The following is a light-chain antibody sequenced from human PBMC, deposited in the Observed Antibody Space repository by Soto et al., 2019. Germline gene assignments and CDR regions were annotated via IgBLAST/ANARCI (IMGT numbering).Light chain of an antibody. CDR1: QSVSSSY. J-gene: IGKJ2*01. CDR3: QQYGSSPPYT. Sequence: EIVLTQPPGTLSLSPGERATLSCRASQSVSSSYLAWYQQKPGQAPRLLIYGASSRATGIPDRFSGSGSGRDFTLTISRLEPEDFAVYYCQQYGSSPPYTFGQGTKLEIK. V-gene: IGKV3-20*01. CDR2: GAS.